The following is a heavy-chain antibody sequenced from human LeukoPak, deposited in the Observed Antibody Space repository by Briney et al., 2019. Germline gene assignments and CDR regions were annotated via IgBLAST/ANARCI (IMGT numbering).Heavy chain of an antibody. CDR2: INPNSGGT. CDR1: GYTFTGYY. J-gene: IGHJ4*02. CDR3: ARAVAAAGTRGRQDY. V-gene: IGHV1-2*02. D-gene: IGHD6-13*01. Sequence: ASVKVSCKASGYTFTGYYMHWVRQAPGQGLEWMGWINPNSGGTNYAQKFQGRVTMTRDTSISTAYMELSRLRSDDTAVYYCARAVAAAGTRGRQDYWGQGTLLTVSS.